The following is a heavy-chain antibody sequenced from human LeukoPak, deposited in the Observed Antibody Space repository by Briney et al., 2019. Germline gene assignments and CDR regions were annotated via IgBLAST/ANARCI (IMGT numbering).Heavy chain of an antibody. Sequence: GSLRLSCAASGFTFSSYAMSWVRQAPGKGLEWVSAISGSGGSTYYADSVKGRFTISRDNSKNTLYLQMNSLRAEDTAVYYCAKVPSRFLEWLSTRDYWGQGTLVTVSS. V-gene: IGHV3-23*01. CDR2: ISGSGGST. D-gene: IGHD3-3*01. CDR3: AKVPSRFLEWLSTRDY. J-gene: IGHJ4*02. CDR1: GFTFSSYA.